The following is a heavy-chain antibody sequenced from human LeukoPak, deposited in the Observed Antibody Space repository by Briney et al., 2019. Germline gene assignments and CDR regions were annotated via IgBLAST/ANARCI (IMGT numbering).Heavy chain of an antibody. D-gene: IGHD2-15*01. CDR2: ISGSGGST. CDR3: AKDRLGYCSGGSCLAFDY. V-gene: IGHV3-23*01. J-gene: IGHJ4*02. Sequence: GGSLRLSCASSGFTFITYAMSWVRQAPGKGLEWVSAISGSGGSTYYADSVKGRFTISRDNSKNTLYLQMNSLRAEDTALYYCAKDRLGYCSGGSCLAFDYWGQGTLVTVSS. CDR1: GFTFITYA.